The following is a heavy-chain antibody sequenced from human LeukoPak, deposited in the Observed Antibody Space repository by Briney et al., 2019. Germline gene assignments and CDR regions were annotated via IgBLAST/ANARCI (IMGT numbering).Heavy chain of an antibody. J-gene: IGHJ4*02. CDR1: GFTFSSYS. CDR2: ISGNSAYI. V-gene: IGHV3-21*04. Sequence: KSGGSLRLSCAASGFTFSSYSMNWVRQAPGKGLEWVSSISGNSAYIYYADSVKGRFTVSRDNARNSLYLQMNNLRAEDTAVYYCAKEWGWELHPFDSWGQGTLVSVSS. CDR3: AKEWGWELHPFDS. D-gene: IGHD1-26*01.